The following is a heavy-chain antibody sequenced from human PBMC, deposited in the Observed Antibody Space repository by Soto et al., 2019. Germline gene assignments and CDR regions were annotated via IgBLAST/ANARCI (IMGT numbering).Heavy chain of an antibody. CDR2: ISASGGLK. CDR1: GFTFTNYA. J-gene: IGHJ5*02. D-gene: IGHD1-26*01. CDR3: AREVGAPSGWLDP. V-gene: IGHV3-23*01. Sequence: EVQLSESGGDLRQPGGSLRLSCAASGFTFTNYAMTWVRQTPGKGLVWVSGISASGGLKYYADSVQGRFTVSRDNSKNILYLQMDNLRDEDTALYYCAREVGAPSGWLDPWGQGTQVTVSS.